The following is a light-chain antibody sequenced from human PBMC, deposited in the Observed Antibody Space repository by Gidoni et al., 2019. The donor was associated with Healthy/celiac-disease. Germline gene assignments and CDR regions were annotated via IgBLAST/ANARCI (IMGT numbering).Light chain of an antibody. CDR1: QSVSSS. CDR3: QQRSNWPPFT. Sequence: EIVLTQYPATLSLSPGERATLSCRASQSVSSSLAWYQQKPGQAPRLLIYDASNRATGIPARFSGSGSGTYFTLTISSLEPEDFAVYYCQQRSNWPPFTFGAWDQSGYQT. V-gene: IGKV3-11*01. CDR2: DAS. J-gene: IGKJ3*01.